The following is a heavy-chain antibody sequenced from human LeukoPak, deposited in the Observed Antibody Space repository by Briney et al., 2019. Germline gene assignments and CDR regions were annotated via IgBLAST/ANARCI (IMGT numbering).Heavy chain of an antibody. CDR2: ISSSSSTI. CDR1: GFTFSSYS. V-gene: IGHV3-48*01. J-gene: IGHJ6*02. D-gene: IGHD2-15*01. Sequence: PGGSLRLSCAASGFTFSSYSMSWVRQAPGKGLEWVSYISSSSSTISYPDSVKGRFTISRDNAKNSLYLQMNNLRAEDTAVYYCTKDGRVASAATRPTYYYGMDVWGQGTTVIVSS. CDR3: TKDGRVASAATRPTYYYGMDV.